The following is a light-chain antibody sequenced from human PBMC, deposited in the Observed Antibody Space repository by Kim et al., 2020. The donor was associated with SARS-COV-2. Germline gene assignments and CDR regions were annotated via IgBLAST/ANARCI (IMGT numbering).Light chain of an antibody. CDR1: QSVTSNY. CDR2: GAS. CDR3: QQYGSSPWT. J-gene: IGKJ1*01. Sequence: EIVLTQSPGTLSLSPGERATLFCRASQSVTSNYLAWYQQKPGQAPRLLIYGASSRATGIPDRFSGSGSGTDFTLTISRLEPEDSAVYYCQQYGSSPWTFGQGTKVDIK. V-gene: IGKV3-20*01.